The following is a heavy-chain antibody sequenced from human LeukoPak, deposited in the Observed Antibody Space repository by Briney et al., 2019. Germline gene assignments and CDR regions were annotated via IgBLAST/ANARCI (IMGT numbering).Heavy chain of an antibody. J-gene: IGHJ6*02. CDR1: GFTFSSYA. D-gene: IGHD4-17*01. Sequence: PGGSLRLSCAASGFTFSSYAMGWVRQAPGKGLEWVSAISGSGGTTFYADSVKGRFTISRDNSKNTLYLQLNSLRAEDMAVYYCAKAGGDYYYYYYGMDVWGQGTTVTVSS. CDR2: ISGSGGTT. V-gene: IGHV3-23*01. CDR3: AKAGGDYYYYYYGMDV.